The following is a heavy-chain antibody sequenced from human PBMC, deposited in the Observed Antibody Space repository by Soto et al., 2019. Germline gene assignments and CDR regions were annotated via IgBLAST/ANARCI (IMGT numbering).Heavy chain of an antibody. Sequence: LSLTCTVSGVSINSADYSWNWIRQPPGKGLEWIGYIYHSESTHYNPSLKSRVTISVDRSKNQFSLNLNSVTAADTAVYYCARGLGYTNWFDPWRQGTLVTVPS. CDR3: ARGLGYTNWFDP. CDR2: IYHSEST. CDR1: GVSINSADYS. V-gene: IGHV4-30-2*01. D-gene: IGHD6-13*01. J-gene: IGHJ5*02.